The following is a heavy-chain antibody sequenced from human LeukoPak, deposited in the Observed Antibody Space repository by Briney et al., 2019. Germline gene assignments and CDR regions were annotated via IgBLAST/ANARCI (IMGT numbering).Heavy chain of an antibody. CDR3: AKIAAMAGIGWGDFDY. D-gene: IGHD6-19*01. J-gene: IGHJ4*02. V-gene: IGHV1-2*02. CDR1: GYTFIAYY. CDR2: INPNSGDT. Sequence: VASVKVSCKASGYTFIAYYMNWVRQAPGQGLKWMGWINPNSGDTNYAQKFQGRVTMTRDTSINTAYMELSRLRSDDTAVYYCAKIAAMAGIGWGDFDYWGQGALVTVSS.